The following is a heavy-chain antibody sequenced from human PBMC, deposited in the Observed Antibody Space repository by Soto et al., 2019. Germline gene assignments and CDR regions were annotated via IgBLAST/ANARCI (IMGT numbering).Heavy chain of an antibody. CDR3: ARVPSIFGEWSSLDY. CDR1: GGSFSGYY. Sequence: SETLSLTCAVYGGSFSGYYWSWIRQPPGKGLEWIGEINHSGSTNYNPSLKSRVTISVDTSKNQFSLKLSSVTAADTAVYYCARVPSIFGEWSSLDYWGQGTLVTVSS. V-gene: IGHV4-34*01. D-gene: IGHD3-3*01. J-gene: IGHJ4*02. CDR2: INHSGST.